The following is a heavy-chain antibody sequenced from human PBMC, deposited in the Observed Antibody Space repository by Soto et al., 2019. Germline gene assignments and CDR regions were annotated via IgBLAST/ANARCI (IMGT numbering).Heavy chain of an antibody. CDR3: AKDGQQLGLNWYDP. Sequence: GGSLRLSCAASGFTFSSYAMSWVRQAPGKGLEWVSAISGSGGSTYYADSVKGRFTISRDNSKNTLYLQMNSLRAEDTAVYYCAKDGQQLGLNWYDPWGQGTLVTVSS. J-gene: IGHJ5*02. CDR2: ISGSGGST. V-gene: IGHV3-23*01. D-gene: IGHD6-13*01. CDR1: GFTFSSYA.